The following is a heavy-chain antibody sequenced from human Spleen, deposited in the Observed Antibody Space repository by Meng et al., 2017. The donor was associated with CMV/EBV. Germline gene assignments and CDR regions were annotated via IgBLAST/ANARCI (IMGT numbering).Heavy chain of an antibody. V-gene: IGHV1-2*02. CDR1: GYTFTGYY. J-gene: IGHJ4*01. Sequence: ASVKVSCKASGYTFTGYYMHWVRQAPGQGLEWMGWINPNSGGINYAQKFQGRVTMTRDTSISTAYMELSRLRSDDTAVYYCASSSYGPGGYFDYWGQGTLVTVSS. D-gene: IGHD5-18*01. CDR2: INPNSGGI. CDR3: ASSSYGPGGYFDY.